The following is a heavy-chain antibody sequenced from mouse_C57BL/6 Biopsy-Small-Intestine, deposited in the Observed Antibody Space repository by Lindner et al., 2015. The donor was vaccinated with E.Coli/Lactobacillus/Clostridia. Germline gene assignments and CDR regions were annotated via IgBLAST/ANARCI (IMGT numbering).Heavy chain of an antibody. Sequence: VQLQESGPGMVKPSQSLSLTCTVTGYSITSGYDWHWIRHFPGNKLEWMGYISYSGSTNYNPSLKSRISITHDTSKNHFFLKLNSVTTEDTATYYCARGYYGSSYGYYSDYWGQGTTLTVSS. V-gene: IGHV3-1*01. CDR2: ISYSGST. J-gene: IGHJ2*01. CDR1: GYSITSGYD. CDR3: ARGYYGSSYGYYSDY. D-gene: IGHD1-1*01.